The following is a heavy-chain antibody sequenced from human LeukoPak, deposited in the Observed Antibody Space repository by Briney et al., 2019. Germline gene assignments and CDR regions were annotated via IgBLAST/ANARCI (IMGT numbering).Heavy chain of an antibody. J-gene: IGHJ3*02. Sequence: ASVTVTCTSSVYTFTRYYMHWVRPAPGQGLEWMGWINPNSGGTNYAQKFQGRVTMTRDTSISTAYMELRRLRSDDTAVYYCARDGDAGAFDIWGQGTTATVSS. CDR3: ARDGDAGAFDI. V-gene: IGHV1-2*02. CDR1: VYTFTRYY. D-gene: IGHD7-27*01. CDR2: INPNSGGT.